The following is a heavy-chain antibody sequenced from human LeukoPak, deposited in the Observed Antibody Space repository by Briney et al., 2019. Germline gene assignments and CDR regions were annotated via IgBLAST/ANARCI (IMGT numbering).Heavy chain of an antibody. V-gene: IGHV4-39*07. Sequence: SETLSLTCTVSGGSISSSSYYWGWIRQPPGKGLEWIGSIYYSGSTYYNPSLKSRVTISVDTSKNQFSLKLSSVTAADTAVYYCAREESSGTYYYYYMDVWGKGTTVTVSS. CDR3: AREESSGTYYYYYMDV. CDR2: IYYSGST. J-gene: IGHJ6*03. CDR1: GGSISSSSYY. D-gene: IGHD3-10*01.